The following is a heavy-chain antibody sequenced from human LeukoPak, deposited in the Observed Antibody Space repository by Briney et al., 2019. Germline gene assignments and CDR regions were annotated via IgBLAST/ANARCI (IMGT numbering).Heavy chain of an antibody. CDR1: GGTFSSYA. D-gene: IGHD5-12*01. V-gene: IGHV1-69*04. CDR3: ARADIVATTPFDY. CDR2: IIPILGIA. J-gene: IGHJ4*02. Sequence: SVKVSCKASGGTFSSYAISWVRQAPGQGLEWMGRIIPILGIANYAQKFQGRVTITADKSTSTAYMELSSRRSEDTAVYYCARADIVATTPFDYWGQGTLVTVSS.